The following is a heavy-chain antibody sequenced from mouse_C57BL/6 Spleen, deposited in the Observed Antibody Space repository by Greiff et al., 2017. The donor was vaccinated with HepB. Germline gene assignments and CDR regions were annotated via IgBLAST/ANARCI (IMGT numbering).Heavy chain of an antibody. J-gene: IGHJ4*01. CDR1: GYSITSGYY. CDR2: ISYDGSN. CDR3: ARVDGSSYCYAMDY. V-gene: IGHV3-6*01. Sequence: EVQLQQSGPGLVKPSQSLSLTCSVTGYSITSGYYWNWIRQFPGNKLEWMGYISYDGSNNYNPSLKNRISITRDTSKNQFFLKLNSVTTEDTATYYCARVDGSSYCYAMDYWGQGTSVTVSS. D-gene: IGHD1-1*01.